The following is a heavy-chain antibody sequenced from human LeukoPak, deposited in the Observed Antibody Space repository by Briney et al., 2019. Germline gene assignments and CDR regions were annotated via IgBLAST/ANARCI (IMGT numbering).Heavy chain of an antibody. CDR1: GFTVSSNY. CDR2: IYSGGST. CDR3: ARDALRRNYFDY. Sequence: GGSLRLSCAASGFTVSSNYMSWVRQAPGKGLEWVSVIYSGGSTFYADSVKGRFTISRDNSKNTLYLQMNSLRAEDTAVYYCARDALRRNYFDYWGQGTLVTVSS. V-gene: IGHV3-53*01. D-gene: IGHD4-17*01. J-gene: IGHJ4*02.